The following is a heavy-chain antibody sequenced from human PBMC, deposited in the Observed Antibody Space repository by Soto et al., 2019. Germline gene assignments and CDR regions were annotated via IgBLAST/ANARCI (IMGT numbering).Heavy chain of an antibody. CDR1: GFTVSSNY. Sequence: PGGSLRLSCAASGFTVSSNYMSWVRQAPGKGLEWVSVIYSGGSTYYADSVKGRFTISRDNSKNTLYLQMNSLRADDTAVYYCARDFGATANSNAFDIWGQGTMVTVSS. CDR2: IYSGGST. CDR3: ARDFGATANSNAFDI. V-gene: IGHV3-53*05. D-gene: IGHD3-16*01. J-gene: IGHJ3*02.